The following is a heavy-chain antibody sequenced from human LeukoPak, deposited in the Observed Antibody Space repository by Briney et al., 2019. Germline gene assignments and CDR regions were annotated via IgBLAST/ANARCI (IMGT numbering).Heavy chain of an antibody. Sequence: GGSLRLSCAASGFTFSSYAMSWVRQAPGKGLEWVSAISGSGGSTYYADSVRGRFTISRDNSENTLYLQMNSLRAEDTAVYYCAKDLKPRDGYNYVFDYWGQGTLVTVSS. D-gene: IGHD5-24*01. CDR1: GFTFSSYA. CDR2: ISGSGGST. J-gene: IGHJ4*02. V-gene: IGHV3-23*01. CDR3: AKDLKPRDGYNYVFDY.